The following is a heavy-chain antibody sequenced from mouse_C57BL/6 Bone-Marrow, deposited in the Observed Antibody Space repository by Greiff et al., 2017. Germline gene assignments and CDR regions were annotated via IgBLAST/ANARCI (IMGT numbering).Heavy chain of an antibody. D-gene: IGHD2-3*01. J-gene: IGHJ2*01. CDR1: GFNIKDYY. CDR2: IDPEIGDT. V-gene: IGHV14-4*01. Sequence: EVQLVESGAELVRPGASVKLSCTASGFNIKDYYIHWVKQRPEQGLEWIGWIDPEIGDTEYASKFQGKATITSDTSSNTAYLQLSSLTSEDTAVYYCSSYDGNYCDFWGQGTPLTVAS. CDR3: SSYDGNYCDF.